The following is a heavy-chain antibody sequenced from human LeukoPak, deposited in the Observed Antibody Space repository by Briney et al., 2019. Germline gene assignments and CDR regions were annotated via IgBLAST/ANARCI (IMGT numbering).Heavy chain of an antibody. J-gene: IGHJ4*02. D-gene: IGHD5-12*01. Sequence: SETLSLTCTVSGGSISSYYWSWIRQPPGKGLKWIGNIYYSGYTTYSPSLRSRVTISVDTSKNQFSLKLSSVTAADTAVYYCARGPSGYHNTGGQGTLVTVSS. CDR3: ARGPSGYHNT. CDR2: IYYSGYT. CDR1: GGSISSYY. V-gene: IGHV4-59*01.